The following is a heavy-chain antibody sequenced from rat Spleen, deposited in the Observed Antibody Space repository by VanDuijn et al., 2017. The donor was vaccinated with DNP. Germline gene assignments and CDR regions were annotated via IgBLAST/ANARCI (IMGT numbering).Heavy chain of an antibody. V-gene: IGHV4-2*01. CDR1: GFNFNDYW. CDR2: INKDSTTI. J-gene: IGHJ4*01. Sequence: EVQLVESGGGLVQPGRSLKLSCAASGFNFNDYWMGWVRQAPGKGLEWIGQINKDSTTINYTPSLKDKFTVSRDNARNTLYLQMNSLRSEDTATYYFTRGYSGAYVMDAWGQGASVTVSS. D-gene: IGHD1-1*01. CDR3: TRGYSGAYVMDA.